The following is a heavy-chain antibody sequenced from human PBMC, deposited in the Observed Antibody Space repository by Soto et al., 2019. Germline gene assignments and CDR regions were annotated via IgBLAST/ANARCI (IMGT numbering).Heavy chain of an antibody. CDR1: GGSISSSSYY. D-gene: IGHD6-13*01. V-gene: IGHV4-39*01. J-gene: IGHJ5*02. CDR3: ARPEGIAAAGSANWFDP. Sequence: SETLSLTCTVSGGSISSSSYYWGWIRQPPGKGLEWIGSIYYSGSTYYNPSLKSRVTISVDTSKNQFSLKLSSVTAADTAVYYCARPEGIAAAGSANWFDPWGQGTLVTVSS. CDR2: IYYSGST.